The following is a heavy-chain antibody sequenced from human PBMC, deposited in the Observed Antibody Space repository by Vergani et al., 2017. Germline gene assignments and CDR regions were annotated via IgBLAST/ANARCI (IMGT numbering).Heavy chain of an antibody. D-gene: IGHD3-3*01. Sequence: QVQLQQWGAGLLKPSETLSLTCAVYGGSFSGYYWSWIRQPPGKGLEWIGEINHSGSTNYNPSLKCRVTISVNTSKNQFSLKLSSVTAADTAVYYCAARPYDFWSGYYWYWFDPWGQGTLVTVSS. CDR1: GGSFSGYY. CDR3: AARPYDFWSGYYWYWFDP. V-gene: IGHV4-34*01. CDR2: INHSGST. J-gene: IGHJ5*02.